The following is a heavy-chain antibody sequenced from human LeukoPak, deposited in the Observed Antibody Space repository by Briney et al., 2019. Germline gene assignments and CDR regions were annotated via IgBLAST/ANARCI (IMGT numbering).Heavy chain of an antibody. CDR1: AGSFSGYY. CDR3: ARLGSVGYYEYKYMDI. J-gene: IGHJ6*03. Sequence: PPETLSLTCALSAGSFSGYYCSCVRPPPGKGLEWIGEIKDIVNTNYDPSLRSRVAISVDTSKNQSSLTLTSATPANPAFYCARLGSVGYYEYKYMDIWGNGTTVTVSS. D-gene: IGHD2-15*01. V-gene: IGHV4-34*01. CDR2: IKDIVNT.